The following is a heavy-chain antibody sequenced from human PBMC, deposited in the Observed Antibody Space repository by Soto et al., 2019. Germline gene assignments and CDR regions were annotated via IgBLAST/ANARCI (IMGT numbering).Heavy chain of an antibody. CDR2: INPSGGST. Sequence: ASVKVSCKASGYTFTSYYMHWVRQAPRQGLEWMGIINPSGGSTSYAQKFQGRVTMTRDTSTSTVYMELSSLRSEDTAVYYCAFAVAGMSSWFDPWGQGTLVTVSS. CDR1: GYTFTSYY. CDR3: AFAVAGMSSWFDP. V-gene: IGHV1-46*01. J-gene: IGHJ5*02. D-gene: IGHD6-19*01.